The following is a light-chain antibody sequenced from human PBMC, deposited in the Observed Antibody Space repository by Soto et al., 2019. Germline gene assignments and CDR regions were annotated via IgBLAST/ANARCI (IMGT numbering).Light chain of an antibody. CDR3: QQYYNWPLWT. Sequence: EIVMTQSPATLSVSPGERATLSCRASESVSINLAWYQHKPGQAPRLLIHGASTRATGIPARFSGSGSATEFTLTISSLQSEDFAVYYCQQYYNWPLWTFGQGTKVEIK. CDR2: GAS. CDR1: ESVSIN. V-gene: IGKV3-15*01. J-gene: IGKJ1*01.